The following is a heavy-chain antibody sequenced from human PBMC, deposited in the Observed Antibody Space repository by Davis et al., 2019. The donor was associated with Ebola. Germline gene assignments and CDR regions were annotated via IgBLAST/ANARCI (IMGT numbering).Heavy chain of an antibody. CDR3: ARGDLLWFGDLPQHSFDY. Sequence: ASVKVSCKASGYDFTGYYMHWVRQAPGQGLEWMGWINPYSGGTFYAQKFQGRVTMTRDTFINTAYMELRSLRSDDTAVYYCARGDLLWFGDLPQHSFDYWGQGTLVTVSS. CDR2: INPYSGGT. J-gene: IGHJ4*02. V-gene: IGHV1-2*02. D-gene: IGHD3-10*01. CDR1: GYDFTGYY.